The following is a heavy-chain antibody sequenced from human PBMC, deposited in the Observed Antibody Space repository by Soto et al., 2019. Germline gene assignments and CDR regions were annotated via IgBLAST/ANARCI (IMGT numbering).Heavy chain of an antibody. D-gene: IGHD6-13*01. J-gene: IGHJ4*02. Sequence: EVQLVETGGGLIQPGGSLRLSCAASGFTVSSNYRSWVRQAPGKGLEWVSVIYSGGSTYYADSVKGRFTISRDNSKNTLYLQMNSLRAEDTAVYYCARLLAAAPEAFDYWGQGTLVTVSS. V-gene: IGHV3-53*02. CDR3: ARLLAAAPEAFDY. CDR2: IYSGGST. CDR1: GFTVSSNY.